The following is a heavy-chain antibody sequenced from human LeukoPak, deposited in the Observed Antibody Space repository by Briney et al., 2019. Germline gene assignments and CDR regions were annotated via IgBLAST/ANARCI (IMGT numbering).Heavy chain of an antibody. J-gene: IGHJ4*02. CDR3: ATRRPARAHIDY. CDR1: GYTFTGYY. V-gene: IGHV1-2*02. CDR2: INPNSGGT. D-gene: IGHD2-2*01. Sequence: ASVKVSCKASGYTFTGYYIHWVRQAPGQGLEWMGWINPNSGGTNYAQKFQGRVTMTRDTSISTAYMELSSLRSEDTAVYYCATRRPARAHIDYWGQGTLVTVSS.